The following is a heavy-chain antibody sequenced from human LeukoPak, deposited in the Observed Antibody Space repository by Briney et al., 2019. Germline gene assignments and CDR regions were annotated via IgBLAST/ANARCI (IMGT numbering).Heavy chain of an antibody. CDR1: GGSISSGGYY. V-gene: IGHV4-30-2*01. Sequence: SQTLSLTCTVSGGSISSGGYYWSWIRQPPGKGLEWIGYIYHSGSTYYNPSLKSRVTISVDRSKNQFSLKLSSVTAADTAVYYCARGGVVPVAEYWFDPWGQGTLVTVSS. J-gene: IGHJ5*02. CDR3: ARGGVVPVAEYWFDP. CDR2: IYHSGST. D-gene: IGHD2-2*01.